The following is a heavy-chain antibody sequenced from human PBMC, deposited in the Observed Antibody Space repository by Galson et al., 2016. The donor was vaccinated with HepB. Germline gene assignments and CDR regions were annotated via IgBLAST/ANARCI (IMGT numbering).Heavy chain of an antibody. CDR2: ISGGAVDT. CDR3: AKGQHAVMVTKYYDSSGPFDQ. J-gene: IGHJ4*02. CDR1: GGSLSGHY. D-gene: IGHD3-22*01. Sequence: ETLSLTCAVFGGSLSGHYWSWIRQAPGKGLEWVSIISGGAVDTYYADSVKGRFTISRDNSKNTLYLQMNSLRAEDTAVYYCAKGQHAVMVTKYYDSSGPFDQWGQGTLVTVSS. V-gene: IGHV3-23*01.